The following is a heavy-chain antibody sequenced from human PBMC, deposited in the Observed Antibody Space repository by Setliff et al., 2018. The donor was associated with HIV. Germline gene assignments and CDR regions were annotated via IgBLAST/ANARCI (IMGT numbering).Heavy chain of an antibody. CDR1: GDSISTDY. V-gene: IGHV4-59*12. Sequence: SETLSLTCTVSGDSISTDYWTWIRQPPGKGLEWIGYIYNSASTSYNPSLKSRVTMSIDTSKNQFSLKLSSVTAADTAVYYCARGNSRLLWFGELLYWFDPWGQGTLVTVSS. CDR3: ARGNSRLLWFGELLYWFDP. D-gene: IGHD3-10*01. CDR2: IYNSAST. J-gene: IGHJ5*02.